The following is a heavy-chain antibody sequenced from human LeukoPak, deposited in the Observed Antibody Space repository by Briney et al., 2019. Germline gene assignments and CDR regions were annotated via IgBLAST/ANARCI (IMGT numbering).Heavy chain of an antibody. V-gene: IGHV5-51*01. CDR3: ARHRRRAYGSGSSAFDY. D-gene: IGHD3-10*01. CDR1: GYSFTSYW. Sequence: GESLKISCKGSGYSFTSYWIGWVRQMPGKGLEWMGIIYPGDSDTRYSPSFQGQVTISADKSTSTAYLQWSSLKASDTAMYYCARHRRRAYGSGSSAFDYWGQGTLVTVSS. CDR2: IYPGDSDT. J-gene: IGHJ4*02.